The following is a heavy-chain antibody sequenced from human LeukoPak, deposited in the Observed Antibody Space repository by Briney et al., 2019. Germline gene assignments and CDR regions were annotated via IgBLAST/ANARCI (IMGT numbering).Heavy chain of an antibody. CDR3: ARDKAVAGTVDY. CDR1: GYTLTELS. D-gene: IGHD6-19*01. Sequence: ASVKVSCKVSGYTLTELSMHWVRQAPGKGLEWMGGFDPEDGETIYAQKFQGRVTMTEDTSTDTAYMELSSLRSEDTAVYYCARDKAVAGTVDYWGQGTLVTVSS. V-gene: IGHV1-24*01. CDR2: FDPEDGET. J-gene: IGHJ4*02.